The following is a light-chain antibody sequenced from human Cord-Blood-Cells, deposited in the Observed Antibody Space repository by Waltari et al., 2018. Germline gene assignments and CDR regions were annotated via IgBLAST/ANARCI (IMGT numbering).Light chain of an antibody. J-gene: IGLJ2*01. V-gene: IGLV1-51*01. Sequence: QSVLTQPPSVSAAPGQKVTISCSGSSSNIGNNYVSWYQQLPGTAPKLLIYDNNKRPSGIPDRFCGAKSGTSATLGITGLQTGDEADYYCGTWDSSLRVVFGGGTKLTVL. CDR3: GTWDSSLRVV. CDR1: SSNIGNNY. CDR2: DNN.